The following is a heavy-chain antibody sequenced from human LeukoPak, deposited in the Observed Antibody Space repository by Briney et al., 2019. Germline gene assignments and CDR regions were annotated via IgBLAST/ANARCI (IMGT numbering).Heavy chain of an antibody. D-gene: IGHD2-8*01. CDR2: IYYSGST. V-gene: IGHV4-39*07. CDR1: GGSIRDTTYY. CDR3: ARARRNNGFRFDY. J-gene: IGHJ4*02. Sequence: PSETLSLTCTVSGGSIRDTTYYWGWIRQPPGKGLEWIANIYYSGSTYYNPSLKSRVTISVDTSKNQFSLKLSSVTAADTAVYYCARARRNNGFRFDYWGQGTLVTVSS.